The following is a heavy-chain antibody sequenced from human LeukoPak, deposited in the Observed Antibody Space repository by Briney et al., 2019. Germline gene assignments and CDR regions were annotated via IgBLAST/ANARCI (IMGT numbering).Heavy chain of an antibody. J-gene: IGHJ4*02. D-gene: IGHD2-2*01. CDR2: ISGSGGST. CDR1: GFTFSSYA. V-gene: IGHV3-23*01. CDR3: AKLVVGYQLLFDY. Sequence: PGGSLRLSCAASGFTFSSYAMRGLRRAPEKALECVSAISGSGGSTYYAVSVKGRFTISRDNSKNTLYLQMNSLRAEDTAVYYCAKLVVGYQLLFDYWGQGTLVTVSS.